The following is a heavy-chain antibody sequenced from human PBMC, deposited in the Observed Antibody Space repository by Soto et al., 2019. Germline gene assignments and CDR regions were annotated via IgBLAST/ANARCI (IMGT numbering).Heavy chain of an antibody. Sequence: EVQLVESGGGLVKPGGSLRLSCAASGFTFSSYSMNWVRQAPGKGLEWVSSISSSSSYIYYADSVKGRFTISRDNAKNSLYLQMHSRRADDTAVYYCARGYCSGGSCYLDYWGQGTLVTVSS. CDR1: GFTFSSYS. CDR3: ARGYCSGGSCYLDY. CDR2: ISSSSSYI. J-gene: IGHJ4*02. V-gene: IGHV3-21*01. D-gene: IGHD2-15*01.